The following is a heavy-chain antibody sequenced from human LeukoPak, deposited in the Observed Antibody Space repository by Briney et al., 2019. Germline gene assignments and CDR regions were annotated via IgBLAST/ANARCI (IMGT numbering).Heavy chain of an antibody. V-gene: IGHV4-31*03. CDR3: AGNDILTGHPLYYGMDV. CDR2: IYYSGST. CDR1: GGSISSGGYY. D-gene: IGHD3-9*01. Sequence: SETLSLTCTVSGGSISSGGYYWSWIRQQPGKGLEWIGYIYYSGSTYYNPSLKSRVTISVDTSKNQFSLKLSSVTAADTAVYYCAGNDILTGHPLYYGMDVWGQGTTVTVSS. J-gene: IGHJ6*02.